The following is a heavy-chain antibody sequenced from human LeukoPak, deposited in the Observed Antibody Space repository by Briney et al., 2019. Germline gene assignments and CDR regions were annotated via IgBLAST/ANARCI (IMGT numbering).Heavy chain of an antibody. D-gene: IGHD3-22*01. CDR3: ARHADSSGYYFFDF. CDR1: GGSISSSNFY. CDR2: MYHRGST. Sequence: PSEPLSLPCTVSGGSISSSNFYWRWIPQPPGKGLEWIGSMYHRGSTYYNPSLKSRVTISVDTSKNQFSLNPSSVAAEDTAVYYCARHADSSGYYFFDFWGQGTLVTVSS. J-gene: IGHJ4*02. V-gene: IGHV4-39*01.